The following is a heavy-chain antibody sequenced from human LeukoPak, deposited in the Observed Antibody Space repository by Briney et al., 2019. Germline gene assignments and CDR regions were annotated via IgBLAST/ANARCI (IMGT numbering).Heavy chain of an antibody. Sequence: GGSLRLSCAASEFTFSSYWMSWVRQGPGKGLEWVANIKQDGSVKTYVDSVKGRFTISRDNAKSSLHLQMNSLRAEDAAVYFCAKGSAAXRPYYFDSWGQGTLVTVSS. J-gene: IGHJ4*02. CDR2: IKQDGSVK. D-gene: IGHD6-25*01. V-gene: IGHV3-7*01. CDR3: AKGSAAXRPYYFDS. CDR1: EFTFSSYW.